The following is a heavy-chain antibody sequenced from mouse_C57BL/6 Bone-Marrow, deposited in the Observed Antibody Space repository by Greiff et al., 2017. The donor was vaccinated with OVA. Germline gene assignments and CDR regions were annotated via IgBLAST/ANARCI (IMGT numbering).Heavy chain of an antibody. V-gene: IGHV1-81*01. J-gene: IGHJ2*01. CDR1: GYTFTSYG. Sequence: VQLKESGAELARPGASVKLSCKASGYTFTSYGISWVKQRTGQGLEWIGEIYPRSGNTYYNEKFKGKATLTADKSSSTAYMVLRSLTSEDSAVYFCASPFDYWGQGTTLTVSS. CDR3: ASPFDY. CDR2: IYPRSGNT.